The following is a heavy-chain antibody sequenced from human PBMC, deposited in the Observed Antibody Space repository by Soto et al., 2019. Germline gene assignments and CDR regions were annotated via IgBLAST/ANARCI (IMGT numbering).Heavy chain of an antibody. J-gene: IGHJ6*02. V-gene: IGHV6-1*01. CDR2: TYYRSKWYN. D-gene: IGHD5-12*01. CDR3: ARDGVYTVATIVLYHYGMDV. CDR1: GDSVSSNSAA. Sequence: QVQLQQSGPGLVKPSQTLSLTCAISGDSVSSNSAAWNWIRQSPSRGLEWLGRTYYRSKWYNDYAVSVKSRITINPDTSMNQFSLQLNSVTPEDTAVYYCARDGVYTVATIVLYHYGMDVWGQGTTVTVSS.